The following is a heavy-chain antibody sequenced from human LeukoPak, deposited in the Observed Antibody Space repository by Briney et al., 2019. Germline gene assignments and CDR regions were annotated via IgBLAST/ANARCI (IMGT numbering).Heavy chain of an antibody. V-gene: IGHV4-59*01. Sequence: SETLSLTCTVSGGSISNYYWSCIRQPPGKGLEWLGYISYSASSNYNPSLKSRVSISVDTSKNKFSLRLTSVTAADTAIYYCAAMTTVTMYSYFFDSWGQGTLLTVSS. CDR3: AAMTTVTMYSYFFDS. CDR1: GGSISNYY. D-gene: IGHD4-17*01. CDR2: ISYSASS. J-gene: IGHJ4*02.